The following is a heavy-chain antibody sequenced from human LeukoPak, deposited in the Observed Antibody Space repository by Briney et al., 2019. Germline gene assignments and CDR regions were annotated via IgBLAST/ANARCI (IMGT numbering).Heavy chain of an antibody. CDR2: ISSSSSYI. Sequence: PGGSLRLSCAASGFTFSSYTMNWVRQAPGKGLEWVSSISSSSSYIYYADSVKGRFTISRDNAKNSLYLQMNSLRAEDTAVYYCAKGTYYDSGGYYYFDYWGQGTLVTVSS. CDR1: GFTFSSYT. CDR3: AKGTYYDSGGYYYFDY. J-gene: IGHJ4*02. V-gene: IGHV3-21*01. D-gene: IGHD3-22*01.